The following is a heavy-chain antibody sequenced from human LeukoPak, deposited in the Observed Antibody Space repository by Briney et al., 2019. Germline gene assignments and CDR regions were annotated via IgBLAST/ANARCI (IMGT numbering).Heavy chain of an antibody. J-gene: IGHJ4*02. D-gene: IGHD2-21*02. Sequence: GGSLRLSCAASGFTFSSYGMHWVRQAPGKGLEWVAVISYDGSNKYYADSVKGRFTISRDNSKNTLYLQMNGLRAEDTAVYYCAKDQLVAHIVVVTAIEAPDYWGQGTLVTVSS. CDR3: AKDQLVAHIVVVTAIEAPDY. CDR2: ISYDGSNK. CDR1: GFTFSSYG. V-gene: IGHV3-30*18.